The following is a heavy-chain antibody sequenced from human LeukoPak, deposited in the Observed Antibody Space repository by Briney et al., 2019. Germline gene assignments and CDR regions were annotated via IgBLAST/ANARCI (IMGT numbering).Heavy chain of an antibody. D-gene: IGHD3-22*01. CDR2: IKSDGST. CDR3: ARAPSEIGGYYPEYFRH. J-gene: IGHJ1*01. CDR1: GFTFSSYW. V-gene: IGHV3-74*01. Sequence: GGSLRLSCAASGFTFSSYWMHWVRQAPGKGLVWVSRIKSDGSTNYADSVKGRFTISRDNAKNTVPLQMNSLRAEDTGVYYCARAPSEIGGYYPEYFRHWGQGTLVTVSS.